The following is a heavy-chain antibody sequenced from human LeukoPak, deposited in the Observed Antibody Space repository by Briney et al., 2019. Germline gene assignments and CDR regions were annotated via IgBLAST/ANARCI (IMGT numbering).Heavy chain of an antibody. V-gene: IGHV3-73*01. CDR3: TGGYDYYFDY. J-gene: IGHJ4*02. CDR1: GFTFSTSA. D-gene: IGHD5-12*01. CDR2: TRSKANNYAT. Sequence: GGSLRLSCAASGFTFSTSATHWVRQASGKGLEWVGRTRSKANNYATAYAASVKGRFTISRDDSKNTAYLQMNSLKTEDTAVCYCTGGYDYYFDYWGQGTLVTVSS.